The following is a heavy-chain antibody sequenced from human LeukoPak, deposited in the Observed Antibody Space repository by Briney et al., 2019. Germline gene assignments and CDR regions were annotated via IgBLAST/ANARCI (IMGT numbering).Heavy chain of an antibody. D-gene: IGHD4-17*01. CDR2: INWDGNTI. CDR1: GFAFDDYA. CDR3: ARTTVTTPGDY. J-gene: IGHJ4*02. Sequence: GGSLRLSCAASGFAFDDYAMHWVRQAPGKGLEWVSTINWDGNTIAYADSVKGRFTISRDNAKNSLYLQMNSLRAEDRAVYYCARTTVTTPGDYWGQGTLVTVSS. V-gene: IGHV3-9*01.